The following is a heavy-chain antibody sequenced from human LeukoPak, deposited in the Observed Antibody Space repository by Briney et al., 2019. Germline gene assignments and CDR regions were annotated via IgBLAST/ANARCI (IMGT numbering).Heavy chain of an antibody. D-gene: IGHD6-19*01. CDR1: GFTFSNYA. Sequence: PGGSLTLSCAVSGFTFSNYAMSWVRQAPGKGLEWVSGISGTSGTINYAAPVKGRFTISRDNSKNTLYLQMNSLRVDDMAVYYCAKRLGDPRAFDYWGQGTLVTVSS. CDR2: ISGTSGTI. V-gene: IGHV3-23*01. J-gene: IGHJ4*02. CDR3: AKRLGDPRAFDY.